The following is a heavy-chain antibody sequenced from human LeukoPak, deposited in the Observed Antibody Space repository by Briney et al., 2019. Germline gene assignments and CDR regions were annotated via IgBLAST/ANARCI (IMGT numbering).Heavy chain of an antibody. CDR3: ARGRGYSYGNVYFDY. J-gene: IGHJ4*02. D-gene: IGHD5-18*01. CDR2: IYSGGST. Sequence: GGSLRLSCAASGFTVSSNYMSWVRQAPGKGLEWVSVIYSGGSTYYADSVKGRFTISRDNYKNTLYLQMNSLRAEDTAVYYCARGRGYSYGNVYFDYWGQGTLVTVSS. CDR1: GFTVSSNY. V-gene: IGHV3-53*01.